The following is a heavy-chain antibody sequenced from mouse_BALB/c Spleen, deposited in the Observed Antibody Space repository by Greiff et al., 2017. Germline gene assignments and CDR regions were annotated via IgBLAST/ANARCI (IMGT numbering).Heavy chain of an antibody. CDR3: ARWGTLVARAY. Sequence: EVHLVESGPELVKPGASVKMSCKASGYTFTSYVMHWVKQKPGQGLEWIGYINPYNDGTKYNEKFKGKATLTSDKSSSTAYMELSSLTSEDSAVYYCARWGTLVARAYWGQGTLVTVSA. V-gene: IGHV1-14*01. CDR1: GYTFTSYV. CDR2: INPYNDGT. D-gene: IGHD1-1*01. J-gene: IGHJ3*01.